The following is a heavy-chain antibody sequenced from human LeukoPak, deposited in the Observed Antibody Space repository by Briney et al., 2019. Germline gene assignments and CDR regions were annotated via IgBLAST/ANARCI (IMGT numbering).Heavy chain of an antibody. J-gene: IGHJ4*02. D-gene: IGHD5-12*01. CDR3: AKDGGYENYQFVYYFDY. CDR2: ISGSGGST. Sequence: GGSLRLSCAASGFTFSSYAMSWVRQAPGKGLEWVSAISGSGGSTYYADSVKGRFTISRDNSKNTLYLQMNSLRAEDTAVYYCAKDGGYENYQFVYYFDYWGRGTLVTVSS. CDR1: GFTFSSYA. V-gene: IGHV3-23*01.